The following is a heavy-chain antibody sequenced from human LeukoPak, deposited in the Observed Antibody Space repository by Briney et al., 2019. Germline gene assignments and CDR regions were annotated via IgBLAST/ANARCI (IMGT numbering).Heavy chain of an antibody. Sequence: SETLSLTCTVSGGSIRTYYWSWIRQPPGKGLEWIGYIHYTGSTYYNPSLKSRVTMSVDTSKDQFSLRLSSVTAADTAVYYCAPYDSSITATYFDYWGQGTLVTVSS. CDR3: APYDSSITATYFDY. V-gene: IGHV4-59*01. CDR2: IHYTGST. J-gene: IGHJ4*02. D-gene: IGHD3-22*01. CDR1: GGSIRTYY.